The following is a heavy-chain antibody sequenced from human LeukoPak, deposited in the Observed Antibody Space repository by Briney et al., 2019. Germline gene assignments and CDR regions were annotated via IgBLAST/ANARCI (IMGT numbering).Heavy chain of an antibody. J-gene: IGHJ4*02. CDR1: GGTFSSYA. Sequence: VASVKVSCKASGGTFSSYAINWVRQAPGQGLEWVGWINTYNGNTKYTERFQGRVTMTTDTSTTTAYMELKSLRSDDTAIYYCAKDRAAARNFDIWGQGTLVTVSS. D-gene: IGHD6-13*01. V-gene: IGHV1-18*01. CDR2: INTYNGNT. CDR3: AKDRAAARNFDI.